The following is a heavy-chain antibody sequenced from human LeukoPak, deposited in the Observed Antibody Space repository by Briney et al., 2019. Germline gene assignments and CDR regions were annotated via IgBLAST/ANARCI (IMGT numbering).Heavy chain of an antibody. CDR3: AREERSSWASAEYFQH. CDR1: GYTFTGYY. V-gene: IGHV1-2*02. D-gene: IGHD6-13*01. CDR2: INPNSGGT. J-gene: IGHJ1*01. Sequence: ASVKVSCKASGYTFTGYYMHWVRQAPGQGLEWMGWINPNSGGTNYAQKFQGRVTMTRDTSISTAYMELSRLRSDDTAVYYCAREERSSWASAEYFQHWGQGTLVTVSS.